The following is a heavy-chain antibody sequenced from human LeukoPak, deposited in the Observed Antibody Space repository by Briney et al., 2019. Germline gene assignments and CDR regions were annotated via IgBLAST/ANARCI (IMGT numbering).Heavy chain of an antibody. D-gene: IGHD3-10*01. CDR3: ARGDYYYGSGNFDY. J-gene: IGHJ4*02. CDR1: GGSISSSSYY. CDR2: IYYSGST. Sequence: PSETLSLTCTVSGGSISSSSYYWGWIRQPPGKGLEWIGSIYYSGSTYYNPSLKSRVTISVDTSKNQFSLKLSSVTAADTAVYYCARGDYYYGSGNFDYWGQGTLVTVSS. V-gene: IGHV4-39*01.